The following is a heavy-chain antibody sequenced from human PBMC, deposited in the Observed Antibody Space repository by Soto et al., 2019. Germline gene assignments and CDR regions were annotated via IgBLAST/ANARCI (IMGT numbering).Heavy chain of an antibody. CDR3: VTGCGYSYGYSDY. D-gene: IGHD5-18*01. CDR1: GYPFPKYY. J-gene: IGHJ4*02. CDR2: LNPNSGNR. V-gene: IGHV1-8*01. Sequence: GGSVNVSCKASGYPFPKYYINGVRQATGQGRDGMGWLNPNSGNRDYAQKFQGRETMTRTTSISTAYTELRSPRSEVTAVYYWVTGCGYSYGYSDYWGQGTLVTSPQ.